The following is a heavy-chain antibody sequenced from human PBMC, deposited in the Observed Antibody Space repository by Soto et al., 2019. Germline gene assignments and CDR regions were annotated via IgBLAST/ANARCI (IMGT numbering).Heavy chain of an antibody. Sequence: QVQLVESGGGVVQPGRSLRLSCAASGFTFSSYGMHWVRQAPGKGLEWVAVISYDGSNKYYADSVKGRFTISRDNSKNPLYLQMNSLRAEDTAVYYCAREGQGGWFDPWGQGTLVTVSS. CDR1: GFTFSSYG. D-gene: IGHD3-16*01. CDR2: ISYDGSNK. CDR3: AREGQGGWFDP. J-gene: IGHJ5*02. V-gene: IGHV3-30*03.